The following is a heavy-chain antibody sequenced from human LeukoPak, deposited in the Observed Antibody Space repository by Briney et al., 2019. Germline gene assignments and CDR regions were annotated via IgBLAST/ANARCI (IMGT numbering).Heavy chain of an antibody. Sequence: LSCTVSGGSIGSYYWSWIRQPPGKGLEWIGYIYYSGSTNYNPSLKSRVTISLDTSKNQFSMNLISVTAADTAVYYCAREGVAAAGKLDYWGQGTLVTVSS. J-gene: IGHJ4*02. CDR3: AREGVAAAGKLDY. CDR1: GGSIGSYY. V-gene: IGHV4-59*01. CDR2: IYYSGST. D-gene: IGHD6-13*01.